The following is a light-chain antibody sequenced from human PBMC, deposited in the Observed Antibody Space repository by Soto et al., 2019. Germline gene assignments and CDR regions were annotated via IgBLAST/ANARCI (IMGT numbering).Light chain of an antibody. Sequence: EIVLTQSPASLCVSPGERATLSCRASQSVSSNLAWYQQKPGQAPRLLIYGASTRATGIPARFSGSGSGTEFTLTVSSLQSEDFAVYYCLQYNNWPPWTFGQGTTGDIK. CDR2: GAS. J-gene: IGKJ1*01. CDR3: LQYNNWPPWT. V-gene: IGKV3-15*01. CDR1: QSVSSN.